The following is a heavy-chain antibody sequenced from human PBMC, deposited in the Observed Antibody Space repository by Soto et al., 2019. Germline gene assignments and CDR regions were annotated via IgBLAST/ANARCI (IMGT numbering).Heavy chain of an antibody. Sequence: PSETLSLTCTVSGGSISSYYWSWIRQPPGKGLEWIGYIYYSGSTYYNPSLKSRVTISVDTSKNQFSLKLSSVTAADTAVYYCARVNSSRMVITENWFDPWGQGTLVTVSS. D-gene: IGHD3-22*01. CDR3: ARVNSSRMVITENWFDP. CDR2: IYYSGST. V-gene: IGHV4-59*12. CDR1: GGSISSYY. J-gene: IGHJ5*02.